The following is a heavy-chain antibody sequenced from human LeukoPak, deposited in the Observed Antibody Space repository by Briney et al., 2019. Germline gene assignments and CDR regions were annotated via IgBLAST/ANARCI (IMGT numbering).Heavy chain of an antibody. CDR1: GFTFSNYA. V-gene: IGHV3-30*04. J-gene: IGHJ4*02. CDR3: ANPPTVTSFHY. Sequence: GGSLRLSCAASGFTFSNYAMHWVRQAPGKGLEWVAVISFDRSDKYYADSVKGRFTISRDNSKNTLYLQMNSLRAEDTAIYYCANPPTVTSFHYWGQGTLVTVSS. CDR2: ISFDRSDK. D-gene: IGHD4-11*01.